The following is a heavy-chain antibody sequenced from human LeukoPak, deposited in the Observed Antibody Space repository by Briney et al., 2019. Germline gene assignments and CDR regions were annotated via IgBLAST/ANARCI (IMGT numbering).Heavy chain of an antibody. J-gene: IGHJ4*02. V-gene: IGHV1-2*02. CDR2: INLNSGGT. D-gene: IGHD1-26*01. Sequence: ASVKVSCKASGYTFTGYYMHWVRQAPGQGLEWMGWINLNSGGTNYAQKFQGRVTMTRDTSISTAYMELSRLRSDDTAVYYCASGSYPTQIDYWGQGTLVTVSS. CDR3: ASGSYPTQIDY. CDR1: GYTFTGYY.